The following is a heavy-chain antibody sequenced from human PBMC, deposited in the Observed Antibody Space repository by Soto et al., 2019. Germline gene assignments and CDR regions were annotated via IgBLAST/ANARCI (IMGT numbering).Heavy chain of an antibody. CDR1: GYTFTSYG. J-gene: IGHJ3*02. V-gene: IGHV1-18*01. Sequence: GASVKVSCKASGYTFTSYGISWVRQAPGQGLEWMGWISAYNGNTNYAQKLQGRVTMTTDTSTSTAYMELRSLRSDDTAVYYCARVIYDSSGYYHLGAFDIWGQGTMVTVSS. CDR3: ARVIYDSSGYYHLGAFDI. D-gene: IGHD3-22*01. CDR2: ISAYNGNT.